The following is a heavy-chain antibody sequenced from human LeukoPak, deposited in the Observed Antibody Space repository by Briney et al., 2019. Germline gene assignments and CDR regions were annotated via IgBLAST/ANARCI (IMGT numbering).Heavy chain of an antibody. Sequence: PSETPSLTCAVYGGSFSGYYWSWIRQPPGKGLEWIGEINHSGSTNYNPSLKSRVTISVDTSKNQFSLKLSSVTAADTAVYYCARDPLWLLWKVFDYWGQGTLVTVSS. V-gene: IGHV4-34*01. J-gene: IGHJ4*02. CDR2: INHSGST. D-gene: IGHD5-18*01. CDR3: ARDPLWLLWKVFDY. CDR1: GGSFSGYY.